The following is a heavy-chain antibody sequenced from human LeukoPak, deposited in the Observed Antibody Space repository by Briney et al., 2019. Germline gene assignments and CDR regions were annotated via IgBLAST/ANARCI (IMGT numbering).Heavy chain of an antibody. D-gene: IGHD3-16*01. J-gene: IGHJ6*03. CDR2: INPSGGST. CDR3: ARGGGHDYYYYYYMDV. CDR1: GYTFTSYY. Sequence: ASVKVSCKASGYTFTSYYMHWVRQAPGQGLEWMGIINPSGGSTSYAQKFQGRVTMTRDMSTSTVYMEPSSLRSEDTAVYYCARGGGHDYYYYYYMDVWGKGTTVTVSS. V-gene: IGHV1-46*01.